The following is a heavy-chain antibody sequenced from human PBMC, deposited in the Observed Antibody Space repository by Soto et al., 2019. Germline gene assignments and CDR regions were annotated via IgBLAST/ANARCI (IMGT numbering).Heavy chain of an antibody. V-gene: IGHV3-21*01. J-gene: IGHJ4*02. D-gene: IGHD4-17*01. CDR2: ISSSSSYI. CDR1: GFTFSSYS. CDR3: ARRGPYGDYFDY. Sequence: GGSLRLSCAASGFTFSSYSMNWVRQAPGKGLECVSSISSSSSYIYYADSVKGRFTISRDNAKNSLYLQMNSLRAEDTAVYYCARRGPYGDYFDYWGQGTLVTVSS.